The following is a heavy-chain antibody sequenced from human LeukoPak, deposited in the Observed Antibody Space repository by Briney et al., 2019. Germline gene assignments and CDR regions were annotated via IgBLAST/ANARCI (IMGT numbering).Heavy chain of an antibody. CDR3: ARAVITGTKRFDP. V-gene: IGHV1-18*01. CDR1: GGTFSSYA. D-gene: IGHD1-20*01. Sequence: ASVKVSCKASGGTFSSYAISWVRQAPGQGLEWMGWISAYNGNTNYAQKLQGRVTMTTDTSTSTAYMELRSLRSDDTAVYYCARAVITGTKRFDPWGQGTLVTVSS. J-gene: IGHJ5*02. CDR2: ISAYNGNT.